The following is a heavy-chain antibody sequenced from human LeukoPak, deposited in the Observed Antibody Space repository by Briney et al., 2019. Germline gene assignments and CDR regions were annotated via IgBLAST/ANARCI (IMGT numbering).Heavy chain of an antibody. J-gene: IGHJ4*02. CDR3: ARGGQLSTGAYFDY. D-gene: IGHD6-6*01. CDR1: GGTFSGHT. CDR2: IIPILDIA. Sequence: SVKVSCKASGGTFSGHTFSWVRQAPGQGLEWMGRIIPILDIANYAQKLQGRVTITADKSTRTAYMDLSSLTSEDTAVYYCARGGQLSTGAYFDYWGQGTLVTIAS. V-gene: IGHV1-69*02.